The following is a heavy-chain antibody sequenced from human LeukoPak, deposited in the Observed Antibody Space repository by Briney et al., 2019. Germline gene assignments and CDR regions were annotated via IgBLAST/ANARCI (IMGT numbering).Heavy chain of an antibody. CDR1: GCICTGYY. Sequence: ASVNVSFKASGCICTGYYMHWVRQAPGQGLEWMGWINPNSGGTNHAQKFQGRVTMTRDTSISTAYMELSRLRSDDTAVYYCARDRPLDADDYYGFYYFDYWGQGTLVTVSS. CDR2: INPNSGGT. CDR3: ARDRPLDADDYYGFYYFDY. J-gene: IGHJ4*02. V-gene: IGHV1-2*02. D-gene: IGHD3-10*01.